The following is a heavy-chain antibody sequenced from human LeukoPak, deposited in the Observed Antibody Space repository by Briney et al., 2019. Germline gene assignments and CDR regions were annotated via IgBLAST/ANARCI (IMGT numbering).Heavy chain of an antibody. CDR1: GGSFSGYY. Sequence: SETLSLTCAVYGGSFSGYYWSWIRQPPGKGLEWIVEINHSGSTNYNPSLKSRVTISVDTSKNQFSLKLSSVTAADTAVYYCARVIDYYDSSGFDYWGQGTLVTVSS. V-gene: IGHV4-34*01. J-gene: IGHJ4*02. CDR2: INHSGST. CDR3: ARVIDYYDSSGFDY. D-gene: IGHD3-22*01.